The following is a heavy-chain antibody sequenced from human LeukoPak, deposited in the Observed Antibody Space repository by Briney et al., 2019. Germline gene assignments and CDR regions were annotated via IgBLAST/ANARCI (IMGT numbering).Heavy chain of an antibody. Sequence: GGSLRLSCTASGFFFDDYPMHSIRQVPGKGLEWVSVISWDGGGTSYADSVRGRFIISRDNRKNSLFLQMNSLRTEDTALYYCVKKGRTIFGVDPFDSWGQGTLVTVSS. J-gene: IGHJ4*02. CDR3: VKKGRTIFGVDPFDS. D-gene: IGHD3-3*01. CDR1: GFFFDDYP. CDR2: ISWDGGGT. V-gene: IGHV3-43D*03.